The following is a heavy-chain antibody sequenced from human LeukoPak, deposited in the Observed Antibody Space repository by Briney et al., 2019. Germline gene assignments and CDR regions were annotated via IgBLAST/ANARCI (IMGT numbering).Heavy chain of an antibody. V-gene: IGHV4-39*07. CDR1: GGSISSSSYY. J-gene: IGHJ3*02. CDR2: LYYSGNT. D-gene: IGHD3-9*01. Sequence: PSETLSLTCTVSGGSISSSSYYWGWIRQPPGKGLEWIGSLYYSGNTYYNPSLKSRVTISVDKSKNQFSLKLSSVTAADTAVYYCARDYYDILTGYYEAFDIWGQGTMVTVSS. CDR3: ARDYYDILTGYYEAFDI.